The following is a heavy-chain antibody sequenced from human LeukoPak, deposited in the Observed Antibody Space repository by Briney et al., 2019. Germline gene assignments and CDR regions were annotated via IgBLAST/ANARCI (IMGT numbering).Heavy chain of an antibody. CDR1: GFSLNDYG. V-gene: IGHV3-30*02. D-gene: IGHD2-2*01. J-gene: IGHJ4*02. Sequence: GGSLRLSCATSGFSLNDYGMHWVRQAPGKGLEWVSFIRYDSNNKYYADSVKGRFTISRDNSKNTLDLQMNSLRAEDTAAYYCAKGRSKFCSSTSCSIDDWGQGTLVTVSS. CDR3: AKGRSKFCSSTSCSIDD. CDR2: IRYDSNNK.